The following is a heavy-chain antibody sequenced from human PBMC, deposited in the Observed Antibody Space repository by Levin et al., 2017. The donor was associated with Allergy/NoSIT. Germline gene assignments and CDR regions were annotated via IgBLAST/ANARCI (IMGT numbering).Heavy chain of an antibody. CDR3: ARDTATEMGYGMDV. Sequence: GESLKISCAASGFTFSSYAMHWVRQAPGKGLEWVAVISYDGSNKYYADSVKGRFTISRDNSKNTLYLQMNSLRAEDTAVYYCARDTATEMGYGMDVWGQGTTVTVSS. CDR2: ISYDGSNK. CDR1: GFTFSSYA. D-gene: IGHD5-24*01. J-gene: IGHJ6*02. V-gene: IGHV3-30*04.